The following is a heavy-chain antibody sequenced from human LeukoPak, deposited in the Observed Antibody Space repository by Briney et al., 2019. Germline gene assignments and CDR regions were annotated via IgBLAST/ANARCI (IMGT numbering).Heavy chain of an antibody. J-gene: IGHJ4*02. D-gene: IGHD3-10*01. V-gene: IGHV4-30-2*01. CDR2: IYHSGST. CDR3: ARGGGPTRL. Sequence: PSQTLSLTCAVSGGSISSGGYSWSWIRQPPGKGLEWIGYIYHSGSTYYNPSLKSRVTISVDRSKNQFSLKLSSVTAADTAVYYCARGGGPTRLWGQGTLVTVSS. CDR1: GGSISSGGYS.